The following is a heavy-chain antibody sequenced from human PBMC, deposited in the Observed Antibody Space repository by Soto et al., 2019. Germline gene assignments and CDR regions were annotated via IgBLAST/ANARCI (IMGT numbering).Heavy chain of an antibody. D-gene: IGHD2-15*01. CDR3: ARGFGYCSGGNSYAWGTRNWFDP. V-gene: IGHV4-59*01. J-gene: IGHJ5*02. CDR2: MSYSGTT. CDR1: GGSITSYF. Sequence: QVQLHESGPGLLKPSEALSLTCTVSGGSITSYFLSCVRQSPGKVLEWLGYMSYSGTTNDNPSLKSRISRSVDRSTNQLPLKMSSAPGADTAVYYCARGFGYCSGGNSYAWGTRNWFDPWGQGTLVTVSS.